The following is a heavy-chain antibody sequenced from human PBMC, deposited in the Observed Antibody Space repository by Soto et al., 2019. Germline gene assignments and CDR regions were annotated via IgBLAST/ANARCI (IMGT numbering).Heavy chain of an antibody. D-gene: IGHD2-15*01. CDR3: AKDSLEGGGREFDY. CDR1: GFTFSSYA. V-gene: IGHV3-23*01. CDR2: ISGSGGST. Sequence: EVQLLESGGGLVQPGGSLRLSCAASGFTFSSYAMRWVRQAPGKGLEWVSAISGSGGSTYYADSVKGRFTSSRDNSKNKLYLQMNSLRAEDTAVYYCAKDSLEGGGREFDYLGQGTLVTVSS. J-gene: IGHJ4*02.